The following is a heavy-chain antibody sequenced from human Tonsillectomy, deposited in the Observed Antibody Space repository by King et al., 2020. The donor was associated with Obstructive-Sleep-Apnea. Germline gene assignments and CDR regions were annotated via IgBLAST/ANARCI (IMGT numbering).Heavy chain of an antibody. CDR1: GFTFENFA. V-gene: IGHV3-30-3*01. D-gene: IGHD2/OR15-2a*01. Sequence: QLVQSGGGVVQPGRSLRLSCAASGFTFENFAMHWVRQAPGKGLEWVAVISYDGSNKYYADSVKGRFTISRDNSRNTLYLQMNSLRPEDTAVYYCARATSEFDYWGQGTLVTVSS. CDR3: ARATSEFDY. CDR2: ISYDGSNK. J-gene: IGHJ4*02.